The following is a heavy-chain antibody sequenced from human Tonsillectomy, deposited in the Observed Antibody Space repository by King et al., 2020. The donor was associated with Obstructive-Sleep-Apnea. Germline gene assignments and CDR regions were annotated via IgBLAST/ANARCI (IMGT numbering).Heavy chain of an antibody. V-gene: IGHV3-23*04. J-gene: IGHJ1*01. Sequence: VQLVESGGGLVQPGGSLRLSCAASGFTFSSYAMSWVRQAPGKGLEWVSAISGSGGSTYYAASVKGRFTISRDNSKNTLYLQMNSLRAEDTAVYYCAKDSETYYYDSSGYHGYFQHWGQGTLVTVSS. CDR3: AKDSETYYYDSSGYHGYFQH. D-gene: IGHD3-22*01. CDR2: ISGSGGST. CDR1: GFTFSSYA.